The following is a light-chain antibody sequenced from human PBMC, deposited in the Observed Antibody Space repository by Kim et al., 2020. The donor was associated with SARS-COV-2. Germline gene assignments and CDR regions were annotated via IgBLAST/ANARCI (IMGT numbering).Light chain of an antibody. J-gene: IGKJ4*01. CDR2: GAS. V-gene: IGKV3-20*01. CDR3: QQYSNSPLT. Sequence: EIVFTQSPGTLSLSPGERATLSCRASQSVSSSYVAWYQQKPGQAPRLLIYGASSRATGIPDRFSGSGSGTDFTLTVSRLEPEDFAVYYWQQYSNSPLTFGRGTKVEIK. CDR1: QSVSSSY.